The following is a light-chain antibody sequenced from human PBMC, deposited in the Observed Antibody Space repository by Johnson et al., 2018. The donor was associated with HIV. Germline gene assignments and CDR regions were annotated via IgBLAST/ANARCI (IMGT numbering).Light chain of an antibody. CDR3: GTWDSSLWSGV. CDR2: DNN. J-gene: IGLJ1*01. V-gene: IGLV1-51*01. Sequence: QSVLTQPPSVSAAPGQKVTISCSGSSSNIGNNYVSWYQQLPGTAPKLLIYDNNKRPSGIPDRFSGSKSGTSATLGITGLQTGDEADYYRGTWDSSLWSGVFGTGTKVTVL. CDR1: SSNIGNNY.